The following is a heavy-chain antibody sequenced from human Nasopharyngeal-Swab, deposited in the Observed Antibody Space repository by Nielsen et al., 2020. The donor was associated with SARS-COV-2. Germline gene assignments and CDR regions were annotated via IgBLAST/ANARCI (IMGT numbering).Heavy chain of an antibody. J-gene: IGHJ6*02. Sequence: SETLSLTCTVSNGSINSYYWSWIRQPPGKGLEWIGYIYFSGSTSYNPSPKSRVTMSVDTSKNQFSLNLTSVTDADTAVYYCARVALGSYLRGRGMDVWGQGTTVTVSS. CDR1: NGSINSYY. CDR3: ARVALGSYLRGRGMDV. D-gene: IGHD3-16*02. V-gene: IGHV4-59*13. CDR2: IYFSGST.